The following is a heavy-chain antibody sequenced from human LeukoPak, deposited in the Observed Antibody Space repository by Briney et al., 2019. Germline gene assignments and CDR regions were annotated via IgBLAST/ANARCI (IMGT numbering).Heavy chain of an antibody. CDR3: ARASPTTVVTPDLFDY. D-gene: IGHD4-23*01. J-gene: IGHJ4*02. CDR2: IYHSGST. V-gene: IGHV4-30-2*01. Sequence: SETLSLTCAVSGGSISSGGYSWSWIRQPPGKGLEWIVYIYHSGSTYYHPSLKSRVTISVDRSKNQFSLKLSSVTAADTAVYYCARASPTTVVTPDLFDYWGQGTLVTVSS. CDR1: GGSISSGGYS.